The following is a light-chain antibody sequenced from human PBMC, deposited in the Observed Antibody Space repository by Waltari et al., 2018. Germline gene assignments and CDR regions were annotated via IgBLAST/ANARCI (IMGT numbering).Light chain of an antibody. CDR2: GIT. CDR3: QAYDTSLRVV. Sequence: QSVLTQPPSVSGAPGQRVTISCTGSGSNIGAGYDVHWYHPRQRAAPKLPIYGITGRPVGVPDRFFGSTSGTSASLAITGLQAEDEADYYCQAYDTSLRVVFGGGTKLTVL. J-gene: IGLJ3*02. V-gene: IGLV1-40*01. CDR1: GSNIGAGYD.